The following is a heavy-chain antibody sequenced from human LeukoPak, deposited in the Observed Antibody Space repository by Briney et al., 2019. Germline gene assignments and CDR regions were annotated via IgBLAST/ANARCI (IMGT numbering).Heavy chain of an antibody. CDR3: ASRVVTEVWWFDP. CDR1: GYTFTSYD. V-gene: IGHV1-8*01. CDR2: MNPNSGNT. D-gene: IGHD4-23*01. Sequence: ASVKVSCKASGYTFTSYDINWVRQATGQGLEWMGWMNPNSGNTGYAQKFQGRVTITADKSTSTAYMELSSLRSEDTAVYYCASRVVTEVWWFDPWGQGTLVTVSS. J-gene: IGHJ5*02.